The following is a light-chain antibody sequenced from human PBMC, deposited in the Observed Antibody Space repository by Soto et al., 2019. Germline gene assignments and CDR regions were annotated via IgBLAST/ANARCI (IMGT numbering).Light chain of an antibody. CDR1: QSVNSR. Sequence: EIVLTQSPGTLSLSPGERYTLSCRASQSVNSRLAWYQHKPGQAPRLLISGASSRATGITDRFSGSGSATDFTLTISRLEPEDFALYYCQHYGRSPITFGQGTRLDIK. J-gene: IGKJ5*01. V-gene: IGKV3-20*01. CDR2: GAS. CDR3: QHYGRSPIT.